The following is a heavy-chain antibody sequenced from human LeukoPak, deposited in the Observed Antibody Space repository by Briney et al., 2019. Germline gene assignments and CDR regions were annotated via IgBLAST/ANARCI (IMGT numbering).Heavy chain of an antibody. Sequence: SETLSLTCTVSGGSINSYYWSWIRQPPGKGLGWIGYMYYSGSTNYNPSLKSRVTISIDTSKNEFSLKLSSVTAADTAVYYCARTTEGGYTYGYFYYYYVDVWGKGTTVTISS. V-gene: IGHV4-59*01. CDR3: ARTTEGGYTYGYFYYYYVDV. D-gene: IGHD5-18*01. CDR2: MYYSGST. J-gene: IGHJ6*03. CDR1: GGSINSYY.